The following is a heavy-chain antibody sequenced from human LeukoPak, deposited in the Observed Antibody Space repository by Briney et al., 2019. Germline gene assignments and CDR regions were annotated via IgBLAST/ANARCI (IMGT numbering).Heavy chain of an antibody. CDR2: IYYSGST. CDR3: AREGSAFDI. V-gene: IGHV4-59*12. Sequence: SETLSLTCTVSGGSISSYYWSWIRQPPGKGLEWIGYIYYSGSTNYNPSLKSRVTMSVETSKKQFSLKLSSVTAADTAVYYCAREGSAFDIWGQGTMVTVSS. J-gene: IGHJ3*02. CDR1: GGSISSYY.